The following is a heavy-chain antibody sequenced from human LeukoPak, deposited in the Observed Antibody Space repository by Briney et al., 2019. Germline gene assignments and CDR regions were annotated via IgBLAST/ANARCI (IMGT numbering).Heavy chain of an antibody. J-gene: IGHJ4*02. CDR3: ARDWIAAAAPLDY. D-gene: IGHD6-13*01. Sequence: ASVKVSYKASGYTVTGYYMHWVRQAPGQGLEWMGWINPNSGGTNYAQKFQGRVTMTRDTSISTAYMELSRLRSDDTAVYYCARDWIAAAAPLDYWGQGTLVTVSS. CDR2: INPNSGGT. V-gene: IGHV1-2*02. CDR1: GYTVTGYY.